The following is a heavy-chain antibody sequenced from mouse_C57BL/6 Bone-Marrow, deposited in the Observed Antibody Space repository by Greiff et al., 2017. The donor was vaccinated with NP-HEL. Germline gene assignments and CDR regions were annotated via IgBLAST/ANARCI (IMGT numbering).Heavy chain of an antibody. Sequence: VKLQESGPELVKPGASVKISCKASGYSFTSYYIHWVKQRPGQGLEWIGWIYPGSGNTKYNEKFKGKATLTADTSSSTAYMQLSSLTSEDSAVYYCARGWMVTIDYWGQGTTLTVSS. J-gene: IGHJ2*01. V-gene: IGHV1-66*01. CDR2: IYPGSGNT. D-gene: IGHD2-3*01. CDR3: ARGWMVTIDY. CDR1: GYSFTSYY.